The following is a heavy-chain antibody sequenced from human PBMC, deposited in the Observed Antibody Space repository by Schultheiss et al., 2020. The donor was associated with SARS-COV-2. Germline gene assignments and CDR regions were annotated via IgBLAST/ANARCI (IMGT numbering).Heavy chain of an antibody. J-gene: IGHJ4*02. CDR3: ARGPLRF. D-gene: IGHD3-3*01. V-gene: IGHV3-30*04. Sequence: SCAASGFTFSSYAMSWVRQAPGKGLEWVAVISYDGSNKYYADSVKGRFTISRDNSKNTLYLQMNSLRAEDTAVYYCARGPLRFWGQGTLVTVSS. CDR1: GFTFSSYA. CDR2: ISYDGSNK.